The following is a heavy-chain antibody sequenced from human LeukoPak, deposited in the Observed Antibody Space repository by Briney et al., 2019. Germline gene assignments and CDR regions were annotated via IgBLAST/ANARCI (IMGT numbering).Heavy chain of an antibody. CDR1: GFTFSSYW. J-gene: IGHJ4*02. Sequence: PGGSLRLSCAASGFTFSSYWMHWSPHAPGKGRLGFSRINSNGSSTSYGDSVRGRFTISRDNAKNTLYLQMNSLRAEDTAVYYCARDDVDCSSTSCYASGVDYWGQGTLVTVSS. D-gene: IGHD2-2*01. CDR2: INSNGSST. V-gene: IGHV3-74*01. CDR3: ARDDVDCSSTSCYASGVDY.